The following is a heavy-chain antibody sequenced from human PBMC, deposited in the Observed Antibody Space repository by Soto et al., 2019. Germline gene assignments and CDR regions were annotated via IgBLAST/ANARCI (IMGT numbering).Heavy chain of an antibody. CDR3: AIGGGQIYYKGLDV. J-gene: IGHJ6*02. CDR1: GFFFSDYY. V-gene: IGHV3-11*01. D-gene: IGHD3-10*01. Sequence: QVQLVESGGTLVKPGGSLRLSCAASGFFFSDYYLSWIRQAPGKGLECVAYISGTGDTKYYADSVEGRFTISRDNPKSSLYLQMNSLRVEDAAVYYCAIGGGQIYYKGLDVWGQGTTVAVSS. CDR2: ISGTGDTK.